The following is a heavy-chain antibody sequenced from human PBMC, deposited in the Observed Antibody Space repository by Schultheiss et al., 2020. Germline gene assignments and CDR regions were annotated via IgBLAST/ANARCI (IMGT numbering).Heavy chain of an antibody. Sequence: GESLKISCAASGFTFSSYWMSWVRQAPGKGLEWVSYISSSGSTIYYADSVKGRFTISRDNAKNSLYLQMNSLRAEDTAVYYCARDKATTVTTEWYFDLWGRGTLVTVSS. D-gene: IGHD4-17*01. CDR1: GFTFSSYW. CDR3: ARDKATTVTTEWYFDL. J-gene: IGHJ2*01. V-gene: IGHV3-48*04. CDR2: ISSSGSTI.